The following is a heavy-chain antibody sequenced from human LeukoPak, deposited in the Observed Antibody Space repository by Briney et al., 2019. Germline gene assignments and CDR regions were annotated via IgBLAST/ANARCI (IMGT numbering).Heavy chain of an antibody. V-gene: IGHV4-34*01. CDR1: GGSFSGYY. D-gene: IGHD6-19*01. Sequence: SETLSLTCAVYGGSFSGYYWSWIRQPPGKGLEWIGEINHSGSTNYNPSLKSRVTISVDTSKNQFSLKLSSVTAADTAVYYCARPKRPGIAVAGYFDYWGQGTLVTVSS. CDR3: ARPKRPGIAVAGYFDY. CDR2: INHSGST. J-gene: IGHJ4*02.